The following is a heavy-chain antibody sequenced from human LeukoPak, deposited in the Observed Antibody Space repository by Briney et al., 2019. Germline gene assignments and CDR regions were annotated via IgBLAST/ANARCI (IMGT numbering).Heavy chain of an antibody. CDR2: ISYDGSNK. J-gene: IGHJ4*02. CDR3: AKDREAKAAAGVVDY. CDR1: GFTFSSYG. Sequence: GGSLRLSCAASGFTFSSYGMQWVRQAPGRGLVWVAVISYDGSNKYYADSVKSRFTISRDNSKNTLYLQMNSLRAEDTAVYYCAKDREAKAAAGVVDYWGQGTLVTVSS. V-gene: IGHV3-30*18. D-gene: IGHD6-13*01.